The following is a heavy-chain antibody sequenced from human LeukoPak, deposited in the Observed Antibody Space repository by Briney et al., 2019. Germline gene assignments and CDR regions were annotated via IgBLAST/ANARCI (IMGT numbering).Heavy chain of an antibody. V-gene: IGHV4-4*02. J-gene: IGHJ4*02. CDR3: ARVRCSEGKCNFFDY. Sequence: SLRLSCAASGFTFSSYAMRWVRQPPGEGLEWIGEIYHGGTTKYNPSLKSRVTISVDKSKNQFSLKLSSVSAADTAIYYCARVRCSEGKCNFFDYWGQGTLVTVSS. CDR2: IYHGGTT. D-gene: IGHD2-15*01. CDR1: GFTFSSYA.